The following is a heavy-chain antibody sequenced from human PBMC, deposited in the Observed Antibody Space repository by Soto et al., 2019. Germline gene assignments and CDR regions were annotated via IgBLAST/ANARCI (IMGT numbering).Heavy chain of an antibody. V-gene: IGHV4-34*01. CDR2: INHSGST. Sequence: QVQLPQWGAGLLKPSETLSLPCAVYGWSFSGYYWTWIRQPPGTGLEWIGEINHSGSTNYNPSLKSRVTISVDTSKNQFSLKLTSVTAADTAVYYCARDKITGLFDYWGQGTLVTVSS. CDR3: ARDKITGLFDY. CDR1: GWSFSGYY. D-gene: IGHD2-8*02. J-gene: IGHJ4*02.